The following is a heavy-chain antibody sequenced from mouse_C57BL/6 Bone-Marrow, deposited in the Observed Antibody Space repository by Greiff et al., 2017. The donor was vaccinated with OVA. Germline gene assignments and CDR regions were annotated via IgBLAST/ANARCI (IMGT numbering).Heavy chain of an antibody. Sequence: QVQLKQPGAELVKPGASVKLSCTASGYTFTSYWMHWVKQRPGQGLEWIGMIHPNSGSTNYNEKFKSKATLTVDKSSSTAYMQLSSLTSEDSAVYYCASPFAYWGQGTLVTVSA. CDR3: ASPFAY. V-gene: IGHV1-64*01. CDR1: GYTFTSYW. CDR2: IHPNSGST. J-gene: IGHJ3*01.